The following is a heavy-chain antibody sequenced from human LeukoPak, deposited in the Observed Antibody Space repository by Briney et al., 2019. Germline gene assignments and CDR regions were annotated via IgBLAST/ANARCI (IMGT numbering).Heavy chain of an antibody. CDR1: GFTYRKYG. CDR3: ARDRGSTVATPGFLDY. D-gene: IGHD4-23*01. CDR2: ICYDGSNK. V-gene: IGHV3-33*01. Sequence: GGALRLSCAGSGFTYRKYGMHGAGQAPSRGREGVAVICYDGSNKYYGDAVKGRFTISRDNSKNTLHLKMDSLRDEDTAVYYCARDRGSTVATPGFLDYWGQGTLVTVSS. J-gene: IGHJ4*02.